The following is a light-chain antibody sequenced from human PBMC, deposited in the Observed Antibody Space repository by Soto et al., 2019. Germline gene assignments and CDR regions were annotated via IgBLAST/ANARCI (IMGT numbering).Light chain of an antibody. CDR2: ETN. CDR3: ATCDRSLSVGV. CDR1: SSNCGSNS. J-gene: IGLJ1*01. V-gene: IGLV1-51*02. Sequence: QSVLTQPPSVSATPGQKVTISCSGSSSNCGSNSVSWYQQLPGTAPKLLVCETNRRPSGIPDRFSGSKSGTSATLGITGLQTGDEADYYCATCDRSLSVGVFGTGTKVTVL.